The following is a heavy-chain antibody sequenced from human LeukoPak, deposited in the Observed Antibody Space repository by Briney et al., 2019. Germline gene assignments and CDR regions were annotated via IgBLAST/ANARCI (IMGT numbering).Heavy chain of an antibody. D-gene: IGHD3-16*01. CDR1: GYIFTSYG. Sequence: ASVKVSCKASGYIFTSYGISWVRQAPGQGLEWMGWINAYNGDTNYAQKFQGRVTMTTDTSTSTAYMELRSLRSDDTAVYYCARGGPAARLITFGGVTDYWGQGTLVTVSP. CDR3: ARGGPAARLITFGGVTDY. J-gene: IGHJ4*02. CDR2: INAYNGDT. V-gene: IGHV1-18*01.